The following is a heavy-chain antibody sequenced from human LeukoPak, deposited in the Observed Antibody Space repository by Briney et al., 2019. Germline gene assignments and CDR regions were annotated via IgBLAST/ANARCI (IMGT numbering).Heavy chain of an antibody. CDR1: GFSFSSYS. CDR2: ISRTSSYI. CDR3: ARDRGAGSYNFDY. V-gene: IGHV3-21*01. J-gene: IGHJ4*02. Sequence: AGGSLRLSCAASGFSFSSYSMNWVRQAPGKGLEWVSSISRTSSYIYYADSVRGRFTISRDNAKNSLYLQMNSLRAEDTAVYYCARDRGAGSYNFDYWGQGTLVTVSS. D-gene: IGHD1-26*01.